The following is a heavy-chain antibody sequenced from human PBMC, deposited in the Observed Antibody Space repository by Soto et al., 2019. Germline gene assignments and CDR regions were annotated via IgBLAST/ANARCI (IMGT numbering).Heavy chain of an antibody. D-gene: IGHD7-27*01. CDR1: GGSFSGYY. CDR2: ISHSGST. V-gene: IGHV4-34*01. J-gene: IGHJ3*02. CDR3: ARGGNWGSDDAFDI. Sequence: SETLSLTCAVYGGSFSGYYWSWIRQPPGKGLEWIGEISHSGSTNYNPSLKSRVTISVDTSKNQFSLKLSSVTAADTAVYYCARGGNWGSDDAFDIWGQGTMVTVSS.